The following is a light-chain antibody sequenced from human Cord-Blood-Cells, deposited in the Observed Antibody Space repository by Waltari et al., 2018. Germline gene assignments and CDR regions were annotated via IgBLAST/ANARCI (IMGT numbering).Light chain of an antibody. CDR2: RNN. CDR1: SSNIASNY. V-gene: IGLV1-47*01. J-gene: IGLJ3*02. CDR3: AAWDDSLSGRV. Sequence: QSVLTQPPSASGTPGQRVTISCSASSSNIASNYVYWYQQLPGTAPKLLIYRNNQRPSGVPDRFSGSKSGTSASLDISGLRSEDEADYYCAAWDDSLSGRVFGGGTKLTVL.